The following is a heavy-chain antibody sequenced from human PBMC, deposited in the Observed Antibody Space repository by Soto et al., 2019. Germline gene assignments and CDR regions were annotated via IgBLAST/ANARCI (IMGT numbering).Heavy chain of an antibody. D-gene: IGHD6-6*01. Sequence: AASVKVSCKASGYTFTGYYMHWVRQAPGQGLEWMGWINPNSGGTNYAQKFQGRVTMTRDTSISTAYMELSRLRSDDTAVYYCARDLSPSIAALRGDYYYGMDVWGQGTTVTVSS. V-gene: IGHV1-2*02. J-gene: IGHJ6*02. CDR3: ARDLSPSIAALRGDYYYGMDV. CDR1: GYTFTGYY. CDR2: INPNSGGT.